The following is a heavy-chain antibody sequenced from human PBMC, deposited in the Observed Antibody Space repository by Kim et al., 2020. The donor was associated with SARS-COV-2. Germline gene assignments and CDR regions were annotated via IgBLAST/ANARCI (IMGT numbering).Heavy chain of an antibody. Sequence: ADAVKGRFTVSRDNSKNTLYMEMNSLRPEDTAVYFCAKAVATMGFYFDYWGQGTLVTVSS. V-gene: IGHV3-30*02. CDR3: AKAVATMGFYFDY. D-gene: IGHD5-12*01. J-gene: IGHJ4*02.